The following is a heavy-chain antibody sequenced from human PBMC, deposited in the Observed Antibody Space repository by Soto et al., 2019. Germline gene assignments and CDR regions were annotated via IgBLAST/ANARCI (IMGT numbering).Heavy chain of an antibody. Sequence: SETLSLTCTVSGGSISNYFCNWIRQPAGKGLEWIGCIDNSGSTNYNPSLKSRITMSADTSRNQFSLKLNSVTAADTAVYYCARGGQDFWSGPFDYWGRGAMVTVSS. CDR1: GGSISNYF. V-gene: IGHV4-4*07. J-gene: IGHJ4*02. D-gene: IGHD3-3*01. CDR3: ARGGQDFWSGPFDY. CDR2: IDNSGST.